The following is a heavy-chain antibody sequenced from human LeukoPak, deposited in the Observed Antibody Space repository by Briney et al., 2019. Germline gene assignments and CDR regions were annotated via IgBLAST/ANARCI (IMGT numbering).Heavy chain of an antibody. D-gene: IGHD3-22*01. CDR1: GYTFTGYY. J-gene: IGHJ4*02. V-gene: IGHV1-2*02. CDR2: INPNSGGT. Sequence: ASVKVSCKASGYTFTGYYMHWVRQAPGQGLEWMGWINPNSGGTNYAQKFQGRVTMTRDTSIRTAYMELSRLRSDDTAVYYCARFPLDIYYYDSSGYYAAYFDYWGQGTLVTVSS. CDR3: ARFPLDIYYYDSSGYYAAYFDY.